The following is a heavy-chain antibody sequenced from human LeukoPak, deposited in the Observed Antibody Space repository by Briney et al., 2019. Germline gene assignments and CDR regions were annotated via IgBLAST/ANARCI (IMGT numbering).Heavy chain of an antibody. CDR2: IKRDGSEK. V-gene: IGHV3-7*01. CDR1: GFTFSSYW. Sequence: PGGSLRLSCAGSGFTFSSYWMSWVRQAPGKGLEWVANIKRDGSEKYYVDSVKGRFTISRDNAKNSLYLQMNSLRAEDTAVYYCATDDNSGSDYWGQGTLVTVSS. J-gene: IGHJ4*02. CDR3: ATDDNSGSDY. D-gene: IGHD3-22*01.